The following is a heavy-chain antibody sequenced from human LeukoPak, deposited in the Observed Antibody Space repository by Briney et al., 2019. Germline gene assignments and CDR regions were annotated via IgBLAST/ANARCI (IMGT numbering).Heavy chain of an antibody. D-gene: IGHD6-13*01. CDR2: ISWNSGSI. V-gene: IGHV3-9*01. Sequence: GGSLRLSCAASGFTFDDYAMHWVRQAPGKGLKWVSGISWNSGSIGYADSVKGRFTISRDNAKNSLYLQMNSLRAEDTALYYCAKDGYSSSKIRRYYYYYYYMDVWGKGTTVTVSS. CDR1: GFTFDDYA. CDR3: AKDGYSSSKIRRYYYYYYYMDV. J-gene: IGHJ6*03.